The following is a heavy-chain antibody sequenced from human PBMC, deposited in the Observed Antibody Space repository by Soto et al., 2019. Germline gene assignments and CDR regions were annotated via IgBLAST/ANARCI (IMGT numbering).Heavy chain of an antibody. J-gene: IGHJ5*02. CDR2: FDPEDGET. V-gene: IGHV1-24*01. D-gene: IGHD2-21*02. Sequence: SVQGSCKVSGCDLAELAVRWGRQAPGKGLEWMGGFDPEDGETIYAQKFQGRGTMTEDTSTDTAYMELSSLRSEDTAVYYCATVVTALPRGQRTLVPVSS. CDR3: ATVVTALP. CDR1: GCDLAELA.